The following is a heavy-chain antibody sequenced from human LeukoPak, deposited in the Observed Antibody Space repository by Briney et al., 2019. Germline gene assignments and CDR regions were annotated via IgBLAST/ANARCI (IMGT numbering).Heavy chain of an antibody. Sequence: SETLSLTCTVSSGSISTSNYYWGWVRQPPGKALEWIGNIFYSGSTYYSPSLKSRVTISVDTSKNQSSLKLSSVTAADTAVYYCARHRPGPRYCSRTSCSLPDWFDPWGQGTLVTVSS. CDR3: ARHRPGPRYCSRTSCSLPDWFDP. J-gene: IGHJ5*02. D-gene: IGHD2-2*01. V-gene: IGHV4-39*01. CDR2: IFYSGST. CDR1: SGSISTSNYY.